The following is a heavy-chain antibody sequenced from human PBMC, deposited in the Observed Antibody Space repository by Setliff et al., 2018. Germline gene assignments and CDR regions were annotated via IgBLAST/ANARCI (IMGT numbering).Heavy chain of an antibody. D-gene: IGHD3-22*01. V-gene: IGHV3-7*01. Sequence: PGGSLRLSCAASGFTFSSYWMSWVRQAPGKGLEWVANIKQDGSEKYYVDSVKGRSTISRDNAKNSLYLQMNSLRAEDTAVYYCARGPIVVKGHYYYYGMDVWGQGTTVTVSS. J-gene: IGHJ6*02. CDR3: ARGPIVVKGHYYYYGMDV. CDR2: IKQDGSEK. CDR1: GFTFSSYW.